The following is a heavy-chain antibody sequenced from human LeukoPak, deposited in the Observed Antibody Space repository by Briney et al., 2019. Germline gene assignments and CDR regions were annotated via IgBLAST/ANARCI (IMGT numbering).Heavy chain of an antibody. CDR3: ARDRAWYGESDY. Sequence: SETLSLTCTVSGGSISSGSYYWSWIRQPAGKGLEWIGRIYTSGSTNYNPSLKSRVTISVDTSKNQFSLKLSSVTAADTAVNYCARDRAWYGESDYWGQGTLVTVSS. CDR2: IYTSGST. V-gene: IGHV4-61*02. J-gene: IGHJ4*02. D-gene: IGHD4-17*01. CDR1: GGSISSGSYY.